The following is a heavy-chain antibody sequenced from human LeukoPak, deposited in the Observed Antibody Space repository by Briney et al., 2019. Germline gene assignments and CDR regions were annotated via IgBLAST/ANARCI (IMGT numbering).Heavy chain of an antibody. V-gene: IGHV3-20*04. Sequence: PGGSLRLSCAASGFIFDDYGMTWVRQGPRKGLEWVSGINWDGYSTGYADSVRGRFTISRDNAKSTLYLQMNSLRPEDTALYYCVRDLRTDYAFDSWGQGTLVTVSS. CDR1: GFIFDDYG. D-gene: IGHD4/OR15-4a*01. J-gene: IGHJ4*02. CDR2: INWDGYST. CDR3: VRDLRTDYAFDS.